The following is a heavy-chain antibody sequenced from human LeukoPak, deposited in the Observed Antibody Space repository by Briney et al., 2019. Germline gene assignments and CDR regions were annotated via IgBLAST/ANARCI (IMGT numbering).Heavy chain of an antibody. Sequence: PSETLSLTCTVSGASVSTNTWSWGWIRQPPGKGLEWIGSIYSSESTYYNPSLKSRVTISVDTSKNQFSLKLSSVTAADTAVYYCARHGVVVESGGMRKGFDPWGQGTLVTVSS. CDR2: IYSSEST. J-gene: IGHJ5*02. V-gene: IGHV4-39*01. D-gene: IGHD2-2*01. CDR3: ARHGVVVESGGMRKGFDP. CDR1: GASVSTNTWS.